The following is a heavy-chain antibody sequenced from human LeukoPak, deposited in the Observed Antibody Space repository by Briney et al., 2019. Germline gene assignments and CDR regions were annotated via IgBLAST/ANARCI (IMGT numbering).Heavy chain of an antibody. Sequence: GGSLRLSCVASGFTFSSYAMSWVRQAPGKGLEWVSASSGDGGNTDYANSVKGRFTISRDNSKNTIYLQMNSLRADDTAVYYCAKQGRNDFVDSWGQGTLVTVSS. V-gene: IGHV3-23*01. CDR1: GFTFSSYA. CDR2: SSGDGGNT. D-gene: IGHD3-3*01. J-gene: IGHJ4*02. CDR3: AKQGRNDFVDS.